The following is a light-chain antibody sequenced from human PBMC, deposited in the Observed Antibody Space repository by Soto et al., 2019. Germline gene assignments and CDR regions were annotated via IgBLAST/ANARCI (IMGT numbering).Light chain of an antibody. V-gene: IGKV3D-15*01. CDR3: QQYDKWPGT. Sequence: EVLMTQSPATLSVSPGERATLSCRASQSVSSKLVWYQRKPGQAPRLLLYATSTRATGIPARFIGSGSGTEFTLTISSLQSEDFALYFCQQYDKWPGTFGQGTKVEIK. CDR1: QSVSSK. J-gene: IGKJ1*01. CDR2: ATS.